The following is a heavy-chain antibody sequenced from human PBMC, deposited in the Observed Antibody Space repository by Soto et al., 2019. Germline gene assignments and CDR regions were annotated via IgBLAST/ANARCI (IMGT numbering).Heavy chain of an antibody. CDR3: AKRTTGWYFDL. CDR2: ISGSGGST. J-gene: IGHJ2*01. V-gene: IGHV3-23*01. CDR1: GFTFTSYA. Sequence: EVQLLESGGGLVQPGGSLRLSCAASGFTFTSYAMNWVRQAPGKGLEWVSVISGSGGSTYYADSVKGRFTISRDNSKNTLYLQRNSLRAEDTAVYYGAKRTTGWYFDLWGRGTLVTVSS.